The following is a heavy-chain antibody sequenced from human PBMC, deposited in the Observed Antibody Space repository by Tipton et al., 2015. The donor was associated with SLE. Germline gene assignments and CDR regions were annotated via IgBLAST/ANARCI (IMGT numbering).Heavy chain of an antibody. CDR3: AKSYCILRLCSYYMDF. Sequence: SLRLSCAASGFTFDDYTMHWVRQAPGKGLEWVSLISWDGGSTYYADSVKGRFTISRDNSKNSLYLQMNSLRTEDTALYYCAKSYCILRLCSYYMDFWGKGTAVPVSS. D-gene: IGHD2-15*01. CDR1: GFTFDDYT. V-gene: IGHV3-43*01. CDR2: ISWDGGST. J-gene: IGHJ6*03.